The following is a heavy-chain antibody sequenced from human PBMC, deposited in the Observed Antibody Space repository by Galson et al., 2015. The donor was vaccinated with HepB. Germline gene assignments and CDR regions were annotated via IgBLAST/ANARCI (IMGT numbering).Heavy chain of an antibody. Sequence: PALVKPTQTLTLTCTCSGFSLSTSEVGVGWIRQPPGKALEWLALIYWNDDKRYRPSLKSRLTITKDTSKNQVVLTMTNMDPVDTATYYCAHCPPIAAAGTPYLGENWFDPWGQGTLVTVSS. V-gene: IGHV2-5*01. J-gene: IGHJ5*02. CDR1: GFSLSTSEVG. D-gene: IGHD6-13*01. CDR3: AHCPPIAAAGTPYLGENWFDP. CDR2: IYWNDDK.